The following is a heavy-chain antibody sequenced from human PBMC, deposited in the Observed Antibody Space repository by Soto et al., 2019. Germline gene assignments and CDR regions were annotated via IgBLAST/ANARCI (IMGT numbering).Heavy chain of an antibody. D-gene: IGHD2-2*01. Sequence: GASVKVSCKASGYSFSTYAVHWVRQAPGQRLEWMGWVNAGNGNTRYSQNFQGRVTITRDTSARTAYLELSSLRSEDTAVYYCARGHLAVVPVASWYYYMDVWGKGTTVTVSS. CDR1: GYSFSTYA. CDR3: ARGHLAVVPVASWYYYMDV. J-gene: IGHJ6*03. V-gene: IGHV1-3*01. CDR2: VNAGNGNT.